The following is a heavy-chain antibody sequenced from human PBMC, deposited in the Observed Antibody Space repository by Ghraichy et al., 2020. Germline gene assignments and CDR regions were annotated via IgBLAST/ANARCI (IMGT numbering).Heavy chain of an antibody. CDR1: GGSISSYY. D-gene: IGHD1-26*01. Sequence: SQTLSLTCTVSGGSISSYYWSWIRQPPGKGLEWIGYIYYSGSTNYNPSLKSRVTISVDTSKNQFSLKLSSVTAADTAVYYCARVNPLRGSSETDYWGQGTLVTVSS. CDR3: ARVNPLRGSSETDY. CDR2: IYYSGST. V-gene: IGHV4-59*01. J-gene: IGHJ4*02.